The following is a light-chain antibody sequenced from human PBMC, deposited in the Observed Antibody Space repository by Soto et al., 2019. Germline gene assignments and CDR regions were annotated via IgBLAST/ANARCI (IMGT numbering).Light chain of an antibody. J-gene: IGKJ3*01. CDR3: QKYNSARFT. V-gene: IGKV1-27*01. Sequence: DIQMTQSPSSLSASIGDRVTITCRASQGISDFLAWYQQKPGKVPKLLIYAASTMQAGVPSRFSGSRSGTAFTHTISSLQPEDVATYYGQKYNSARFTFAPGTKVGIK. CDR2: AAS. CDR1: QGISDF.